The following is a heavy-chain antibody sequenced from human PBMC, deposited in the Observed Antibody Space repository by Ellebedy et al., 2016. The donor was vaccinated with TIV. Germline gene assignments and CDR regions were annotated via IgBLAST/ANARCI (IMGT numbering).Heavy chain of an antibody. CDR3: AKGGVTTRNAFDI. D-gene: IGHD4-17*01. V-gene: IGHV3-23*01. J-gene: IGHJ3*02. Sequence: GESLKISCAASGFTFSSHAMSWVRQAPGKGLEWVSAISGSGGSTYYADSVKSRFTISRDNSKNTLYLQIYSLSAEDTAVYYCAKGGVTTRNAFDIWGQGTMVTVSS. CDR2: ISGSGGST. CDR1: GFTFSSHA.